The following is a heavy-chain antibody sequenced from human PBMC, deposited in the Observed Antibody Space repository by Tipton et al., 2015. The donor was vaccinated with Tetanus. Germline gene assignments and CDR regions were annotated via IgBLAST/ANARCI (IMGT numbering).Heavy chain of an antibody. D-gene: IGHD4-23*01. CDR2: VFHSGST. J-gene: IGHJ2*01. CDR3: ATMTPVDWYFDL. CDR1: GGSINSVNYY. V-gene: IGHV4-61*01. Sequence: LRLSCTVSGGSINSVNYYWSWIRQPPGKGLEWIGYVFHSGSTKYNPSLKSRVTISVDTSKNQFSLKLRSVTAADTAVYYCATMTPVDWYFDLWGRGTLVTVSS.